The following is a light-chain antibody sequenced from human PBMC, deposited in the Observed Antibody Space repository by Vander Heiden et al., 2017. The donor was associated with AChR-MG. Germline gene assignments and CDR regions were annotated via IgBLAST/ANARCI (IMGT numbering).Light chain of an antibody. CDR2: KAS. Sequence: DIQMTQSPSTLSASVGDRVTITCRASQSISNWLAWYQQKPGKAPKLLIYKASSLETGVPSRFSGSGSGTEFTLTISSLQPDDSATYYCLQDTSYPYSFGQGTKLEIK. CDR3: LQDTSYPYS. J-gene: IGKJ2*03. V-gene: IGKV1-5*03. CDR1: QSISNW.